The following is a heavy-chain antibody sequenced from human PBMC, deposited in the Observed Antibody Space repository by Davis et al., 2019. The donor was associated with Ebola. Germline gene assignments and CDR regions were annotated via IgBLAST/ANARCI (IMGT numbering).Heavy chain of an antibody. J-gene: IGHJ4*02. CDR1: GFTFTTYA. D-gene: IGHD6-6*01. CDR2: ISSGVGVP. CDR3: ATTVPDY. Sequence: GESLKISCAASGFTFTTYAMMWVRQAPGKGLEWVSSISSGVGVPYYADSVKDRFTISRDNSKNTLFLQMNSLRAEDTAVYYCATTVPDYWGQGTLVTVSS. V-gene: IGHV3-23*01.